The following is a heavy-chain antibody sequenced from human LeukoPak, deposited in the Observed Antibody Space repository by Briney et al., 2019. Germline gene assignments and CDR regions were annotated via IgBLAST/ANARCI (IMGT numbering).Heavy chain of an antibody. D-gene: IGHD6-13*01. Sequence: SVKVSCKAYGYTFTSSGINWLRQAPGPAREGLGRISAYNGNRSHAQKFQGRVTMTTDASTSTAYMELRSLRSDDTALYYCERVDSSSWRYYFDYWGQGTLVTVSS. CDR3: ERVDSSSWRYYFDY. CDR2: ISAYNGNR. CDR1: GYTFTSSG. V-gene: IGHV1-18*01. J-gene: IGHJ4*02.